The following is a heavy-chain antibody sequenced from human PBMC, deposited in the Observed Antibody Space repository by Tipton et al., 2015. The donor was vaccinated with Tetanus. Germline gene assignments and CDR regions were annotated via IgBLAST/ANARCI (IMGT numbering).Heavy chain of an antibody. J-gene: IGHJ5*02. D-gene: IGHD1-14*01. V-gene: IGHV1-69*11. CDR1: GGTFNSYS. Sequence: QLVQSGAEVKKPGSSVKVSCKASGGTFNSYSFSWVRQAPGQGLEWMGSIIPKVGTPTYPQWFQGGVTITADESTSTVYMELSSLRSEDTAVYYCARDILGTNRFDPWGQGTLVTVSS. CDR3: ARDILGTNRFDP. CDR2: IIPKVGTP.